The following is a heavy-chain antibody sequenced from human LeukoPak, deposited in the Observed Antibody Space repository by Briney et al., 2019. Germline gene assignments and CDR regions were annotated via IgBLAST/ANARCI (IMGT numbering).Heavy chain of an antibody. J-gene: IGHJ4*02. CDR3: VRRDTGWNYFDY. V-gene: IGHV4-4*08. Sequence: PSETLSLTCAVSGGSINSHYWGWIRQPPGKGRQWIGDIYSTGKNNYNPSLKSRVTISLDTSKSHLSLNLTSVLAADTAIYYCVRRDTGWNYFDYWGQGMLVPVSS. D-gene: IGHD6-19*01. CDR2: IYSTGKN. CDR1: GGSINSHY.